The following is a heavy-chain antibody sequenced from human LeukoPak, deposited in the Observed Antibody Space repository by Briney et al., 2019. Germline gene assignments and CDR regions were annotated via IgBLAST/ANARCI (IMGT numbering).Heavy chain of an antibody. Sequence: GGSLRLSCAASGFTFSSYWMNWVRQAPGKGLVWVSRIASDGSSTTYADSVKGRFSISRDNAKNTLYLQMNSLRVEDTAAYYCARGRPHGNDYWGQGTLVTVSS. CDR2: IASDGSST. CDR1: GFTFSSYW. CDR3: ARGRPHGNDY. D-gene: IGHD4-23*01. J-gene: IGHJ4*02. V-gene: IGHV3-74*01.